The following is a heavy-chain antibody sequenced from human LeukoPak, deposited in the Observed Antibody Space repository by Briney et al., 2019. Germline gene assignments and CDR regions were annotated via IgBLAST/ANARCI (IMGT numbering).Heavy chain of an antibody. CDR1: TFTFSSYW. CDR3: ARRGTYQNWFDP. CDR2: IKDDGSEK. D-gene: IGHD3-16*01. Sequence: GGSLRLSCAASTFTFSSYWMSWVRQAPGKRLEWVATIKDDGSEKYYVDSVSGRFTISRDNAKNSLYLQMNSLRAEDTAVYYCARRGTYQNWFDPWGQGTLVTVSS. V-gene: IGHV3-7*01. J-gene: IGHJ5*02.